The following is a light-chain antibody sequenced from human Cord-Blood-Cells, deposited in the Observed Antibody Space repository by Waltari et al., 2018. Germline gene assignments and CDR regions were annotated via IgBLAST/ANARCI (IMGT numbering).Light chain of an antibody. CDR2: LGS. V-gene: IGKV2-28*01. J-gene: IGKJ1*01. CDR1: QSLLHSNGYNS. Sequence: IVMTQSPLSLPVTPGAPASISCRSSQSLLHSNGYNSLDWYLQKPGQSPQLLIYLGSNRASGVPDRFSCSGSGTDFTLKISRVEAEDVGVYYCMQALQTWTFGQGTKVEIK. CDR3: MQALQTWT.